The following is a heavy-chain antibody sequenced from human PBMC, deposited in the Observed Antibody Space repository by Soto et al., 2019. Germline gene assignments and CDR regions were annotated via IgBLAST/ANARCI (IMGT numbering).Heavy chain of an antibody. D-gene: IGHD4-17*01. Sequence: PXESLTIFFTGSGYSFTSYWIGLVRQMPGKGLEWMGIIYPGDSDTRYSPSFQGQVTISADKSISTAYLQWSSLKASDTAMYYCASSSFLYGASFDYWGQGTLVTVSS. V-gene: IGHV5-51*01. CDR2: IYPGDSDT. CDR1: GYSFTSYW. CDR3: ASSSFLYGASFDY. J-gene: IGHJ4*02.